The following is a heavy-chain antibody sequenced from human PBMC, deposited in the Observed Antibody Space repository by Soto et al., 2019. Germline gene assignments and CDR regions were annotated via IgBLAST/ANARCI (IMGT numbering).Heavy chain of an antibody. V-gene: IGHV3-21*01. J-gene: IGHJ6*02. CDR1: GFTFSSYG. D-gene: IGHD4-4*01. Sequence: EVQLLESGGGLVKPGGSLRLSCAASGFTFSSYGMNWVRQAPGKGLEWVSSISSSSSYIYYADSGKGRFTISRDKAKNSLYLHMMSLGAEDTAVYACAAPKATVTASDMDVWGQGTTVTVSS. CDR2: ISSSSSYI. CDR3: AAPKATVTASDMDV.